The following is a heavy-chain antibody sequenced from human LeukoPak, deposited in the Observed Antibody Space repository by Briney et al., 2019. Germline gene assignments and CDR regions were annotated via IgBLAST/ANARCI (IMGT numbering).Heavy chain of an antibody. CDR3: ASELYSPGSYYGMDV. Sequence: GASVKVSCEASGYIFTNYALNWMRQAPGQGLEWMGWITTSTGNPTYAQGFTGRFVFSSDTSVSTAYLQISSLRAEDTAVYYCASELYSPGSYYGMDVWGQGTTVTVSS. J-gene: IGHJ6*02. CDR2: ITTSTGNP. V-gene: IGHV7-4-1*02. CDR1: GYIFTNYA. D-gene: IGHD3-3*01.